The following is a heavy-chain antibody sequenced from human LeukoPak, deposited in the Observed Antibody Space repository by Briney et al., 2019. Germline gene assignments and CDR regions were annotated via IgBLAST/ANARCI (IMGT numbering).Heavy chain of an antibody. CDR3: TRLPPDSYYYDSSGEFWYYYYYMDV. J-gene: IGHJ6*03. CDR1: GFTFSGSA. V-gene: IGHV3-73*01. CDR2: IRSKANSYAT. D-gene: IGHD3-22*01. Sequence: GGSLRLSCAASGFTFSGSAMHWVRQASGKGLEWVGRIRSKANSYATAYAASVKGRFTISRDDSKNTAYLQMNSLKTEDTAVYYCTRLPPDSYYYDSSGEFWYYYYYMDVWGKGTTVTVSS.